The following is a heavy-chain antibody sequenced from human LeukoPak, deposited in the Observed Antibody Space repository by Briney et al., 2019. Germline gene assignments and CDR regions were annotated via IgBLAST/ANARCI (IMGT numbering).Heavy chain of an antibody. CDR1: GFTFDDYG. CDR2: ISSSGSTI. Sequence: PGGSLRLSCAASGFTFDDYGMSWVRQAPGKGLEWVSYISSSGSTIYYADSVKGRFTISRDNAKNSLYLQMNSLRAEDTAVYYCARDRSSGWYVGDIDYWGQGTLVTVSS. D-gene: IGHD6-19*01. J-gene: IGHJ4*02. CDR3: ARDRSSGWYVGDIDY. V-gene: IGHV3-48*04.